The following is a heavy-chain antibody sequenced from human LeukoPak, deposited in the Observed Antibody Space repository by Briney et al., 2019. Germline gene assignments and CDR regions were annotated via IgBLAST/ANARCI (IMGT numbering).Heavy chain of an antibody. CDR2: ISYDGSNK. V-gene: IGHV3-30*18. D-gene: IGHD3-10*01. Sequence: GRSLRLSCAASGFTSSSYGMHWVRQAPGKGLEWVAVISYDGSNKYYADSVKGRFTISRDNSKNTLYLQLNSLRAEDTAVYFCAKLENYGSGSYAFDYWGQGTLVTVSS. CDR1: GFTSSSYG. J-gene: IGHJ4*02. CDR3: AKLENYGSGSYAFDY.